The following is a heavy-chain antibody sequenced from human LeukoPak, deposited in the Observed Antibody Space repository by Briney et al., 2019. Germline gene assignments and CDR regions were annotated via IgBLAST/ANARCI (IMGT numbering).Heavy chain of an antibody. CDR2: LYHSGNT. J-gene: IGHJ4*02. V-gene: IGHV4-34*01. CDR1: GGSFSGYY. Sequence: SETLSLTCAVYGGSFSGYYWSWIRQPPGKGLEWIGSLYHSGNTYYNPSLKSRVTTSVDTSKNRFSLKLTSVTAADTAVYYCARELHSGSYYFDYWGQGTLVTVPS. D-gene: IGHD1-26*01. CDR3: ARELHSGSYYFDY.